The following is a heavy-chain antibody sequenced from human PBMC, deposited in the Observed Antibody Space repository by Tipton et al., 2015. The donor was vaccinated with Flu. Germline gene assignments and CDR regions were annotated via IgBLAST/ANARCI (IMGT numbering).Heavy chain of an antibody. D-gene: IGHD4-23*01. Sequence: TLSLTCTVSGGSISSYYWSWIRQPPGKGLEWIGYIYYSGSTNYNPSLRSRVSISVDTSENQFSLKLSSVTAADTAVYYCARYPTVVTPFYWYFDLWGRGTLVTVSS. CDR2: IYYSGST. J-gene: IGHJ2*01. CDR1: GGSISSYY. CDR3: ARYPTVVTPFYWYFDL. V-gene: IGHV4-59*08.